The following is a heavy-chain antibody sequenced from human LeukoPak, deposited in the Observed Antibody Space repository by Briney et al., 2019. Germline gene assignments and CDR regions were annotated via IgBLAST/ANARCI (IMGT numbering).Heavy chain of an antibody. Sequence: SVKVSCKAPGFTFTSSAMQWVRQARGQRLEWIGWIVVGCGNTNYAQKFQERVTITRDMSTSTAYMELSSLRSEDTAVYYCAADVNYYDSSGYSGYFDYWGQGTLVTVSS. CDR1: GFTFTSSA. CDR2: IVVGCGNT. J-gene: IGHJ4*02. D-gene: IGHD3-22*01. V-gene: IGHV1-58*02. CDR3: AADVNYYDSSGYSGYFDY.